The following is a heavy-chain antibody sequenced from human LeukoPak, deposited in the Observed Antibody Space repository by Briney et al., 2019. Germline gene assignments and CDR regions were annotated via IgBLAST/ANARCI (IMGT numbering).Heavy chain of an antibody. J-gene: IGHJ6*03. CDR3: ARNWRHYMDV. CDR1: GFTFTTYW. D-gene: IGHD6-25*01. Sequence: GGSLRLSCAASGFTFTTYWMSWVRQLPGKGLEWVANINQDGTEKYYVDSVKGRFTISRDNAKNSLYLQMNSLRAEDTAVYYCARNWRHYMDVWGKGTTVTISS. CDR2: INQDGTEK. V-gene: IGHV3-7*01.